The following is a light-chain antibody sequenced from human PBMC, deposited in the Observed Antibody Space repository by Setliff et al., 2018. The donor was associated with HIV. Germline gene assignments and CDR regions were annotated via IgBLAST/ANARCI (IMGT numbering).Light chain of an antibody. CDR3: SSYTSSSTHVV. CDR2: EVS. CDR1: NSDIGGYNY. Sequence: QSALTQPASMSGSPGQSITISCTGTNSDIGGYNYVSWYQQHPGKAPKLMIYEVSNRPSGVSNRFSASKSGNTASLTISGLQAEDEADYYCSSYTSSSTHVVFGGGTKVTVL. J-gene: IGLJ2*01. V-gene: IGLV2-14*01.